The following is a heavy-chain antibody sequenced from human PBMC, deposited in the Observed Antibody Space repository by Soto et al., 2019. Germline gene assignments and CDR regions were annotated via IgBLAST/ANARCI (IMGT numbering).Heavy chain of an antibody. CDR2: IWYDGIDK. Sequence: GGSLRLSCAASGFTFSTYGMHWVRQAPGKGLEWVAAIWYDGIDKYYAASVKGRFTISRDNSMNTVYLQMSSLRADDTAVYYCARAAVTDYQYHGMDVWGQGTTVTVSS. D-gene: IGHD4-17*01. V-gene: IGHV3-33*01. CDR3: ARAAVTDYQYHGMDV. CDR1: GFTFSTYG. J-gene: IGHJ6*02.